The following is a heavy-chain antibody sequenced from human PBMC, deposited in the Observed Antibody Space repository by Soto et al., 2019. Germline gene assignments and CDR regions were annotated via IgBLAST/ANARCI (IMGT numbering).Heavy chain of an antibody. CDR1: GFTFSSYG. D-gene: IGHD5-18*01. Sequence: GGSLRLSCAASGFTFSSYGMHWVRQAPGKGLEWVAVISYDGSNKYYADSVKGRFTISRDNSKNTLYLQMNSLRAEDTAVYYCAKDQGVGYTLEGASYGTDVWGEGTTLTLSS. J-gene: IGHJ6*04. CDR3: AKDQGVGYTLEGASYGTDV. CDR2: ISYDGSNK. V-gene: IGHV3-30*18.